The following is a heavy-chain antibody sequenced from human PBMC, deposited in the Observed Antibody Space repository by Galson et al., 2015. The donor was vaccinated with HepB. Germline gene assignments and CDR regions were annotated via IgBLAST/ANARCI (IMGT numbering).Heavy chain of an antibody. D-gene: IGHD5-18*01. V-gene: IGHV3-53*01. J-gene: IGHJ6*02. Sequence: SLRLSCAASGFTVSSNYMSWVRQAPGKGLEWVSVIYSGGSTYYADSVKGRFTISRDNSKNTLYLQMNSLRAEDTAVYYCAVGYSYGSVRYYYGMDVWGQGTTVTVSS. CDR3: AVGYSYGSVRYYYGMDV. CDR2: IYSGGST. CDR1: GFTVSSNY.